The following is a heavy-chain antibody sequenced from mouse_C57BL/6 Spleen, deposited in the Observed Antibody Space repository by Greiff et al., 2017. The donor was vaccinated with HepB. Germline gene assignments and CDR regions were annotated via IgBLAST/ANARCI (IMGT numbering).Heavy chain of an antibody. D-gene: IGHD4-1*01. CDR2: INPNNGGT. J-gene: IGHJ1*03. CDR1: GYTFTDYN. CDR3: AAPGTRGWYFDV. Sequence: EVKLQESGPELVKPGASVKMSCKASGYTFTDYNMHWVKQSHGKSLEWIGYINPNNGGTSYNQKFKGKATLTVNKSSSTAYMELRSLTSEDSAVYYCAAPGTRGWYFDVWGTGTTVTVSS. V-gene: IGHV1-22*01.